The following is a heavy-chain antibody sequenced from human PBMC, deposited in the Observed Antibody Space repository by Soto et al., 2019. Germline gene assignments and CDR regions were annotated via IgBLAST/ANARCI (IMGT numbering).Heavy chain of an antibody. CDR1: GGTVARSHW. J-gene: IGHJ5*02. D-gene: IGHD2-21*02. V-gene: IGHV4-4*02. CDR3: AREIVTAGGNNYFDP. Sequence: PSETLSLTCGVSGGTVARSHWWSWVRQSPGGGVEWIGNVYHTGDTNFNPSLQSRGTISVDKSNNQFSLRLNSLTAADTAVYFCAREIVTAGGNNYFDPWGPGTLVTVSS. CDR2: VYHTGDT.